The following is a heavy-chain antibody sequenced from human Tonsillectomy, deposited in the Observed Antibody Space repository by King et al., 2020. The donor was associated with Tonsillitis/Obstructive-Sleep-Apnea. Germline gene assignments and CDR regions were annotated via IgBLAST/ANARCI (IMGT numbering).Heavy chain of an antibody. D-gene: IGHD3-3*01. CDR1: GFTFNFYS. Sequence: VQLVESGGGLIQPGGSLRLSCAASGFTFNFYSMDWVRQAPGKGLEWVSYISGSGNIIYYADSVKGRFTISRDNAKSSLYLQMNRLRDEDTAVYYCTRDIRGNYDFWSGYPGYWGQGTLVTVSS. J-gene: IGHJ4*02. V-gene: IGHV3-48*02. CDR3: TRDIRGNYDFWSGYPGY. CDR2: ISGSGNII.